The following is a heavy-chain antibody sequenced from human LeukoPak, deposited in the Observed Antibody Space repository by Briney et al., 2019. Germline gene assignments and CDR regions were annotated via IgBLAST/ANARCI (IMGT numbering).Heavy chain of an antibody. D-gene: IGHD6-25*01. Sequence: GGSLRLSCAASGFTFTDYSMTWVRQAPGKGLEWVASISTVSTYTFYSDSVKGRASITRDNAKNMLYLQMSSLSADDTAVYYCARDGSGFYYHYYMDVWGRGTTVTVS. CDR1: GFTFTDYS. J-gene: IGHJ6*03. CDR3: ARDGSGFYYHYYMDV. CDR2: ISTVSTYT. V-gene: IGHV3-21*06.